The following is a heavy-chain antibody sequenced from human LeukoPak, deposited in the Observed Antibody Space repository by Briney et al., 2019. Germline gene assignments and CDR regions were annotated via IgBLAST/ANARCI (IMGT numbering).Heavy chain of an antibody. CDR2: ISYDGSNK. J-gene: IGHJ3*02. CDR1: GFTFSSYA. V-gene: IGHV3-30*14. CDR3: ARDIPGPYYYDSKVAFDI. Sequence: PGGSLRLSCAASGFTFSSYAMHWVRQAPGKGLEWVAVISYDGSNKYYADSVKGRFTISRDNSKNTLYLQMNSLRAEDTAVYYCARDIPGPYYYDSKVAFDIWGQGTMVTVSS. D-gene: IGHD3-22*01.